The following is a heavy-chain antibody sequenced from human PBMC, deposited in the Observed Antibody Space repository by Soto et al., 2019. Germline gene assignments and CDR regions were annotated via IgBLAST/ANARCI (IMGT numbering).Heavy chain of an antibody. CDR3: AKDRHKWEPFDY. Sequence: GGSLRLYCAASGFTVSSYAMSWVRQAPGKGLEWVSAISGSGGSTYYADSVKGRFTISRDNSKNTLYLQMNSLRAEDTAVYYCAKDRHKWEPFDYWGQGTLVTVSS. J-gene: IGHJ4*02. CDR1: GFTVSSYA. CDR2: ISGSGGST. D-gene: IGHD1-26*01. V-gene: IGHV3-23*01.